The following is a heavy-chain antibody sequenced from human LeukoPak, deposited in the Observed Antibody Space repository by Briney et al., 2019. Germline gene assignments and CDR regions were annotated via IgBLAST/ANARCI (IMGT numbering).Heavy chain of an antibody. CDR3: ASQKGLAVAGTHYYYYYGMDV. CDR2: IIPILGIA. V-gene: IGHV1-69*04. J-gene: IGHJ6*02. CDR1: GGTFSSYA. Sequence: SVKVSCKASGGTFSSYAISWVRQAPGQGLEWMGRIIPILGIANYAQKFQGRVTITADKSTSTAYMELGSLRSEDTAVYYCASQKGLAVAGTHYYYYYGMDVWGQGTTVTVSS. D-gene: IGHD6-19*01.